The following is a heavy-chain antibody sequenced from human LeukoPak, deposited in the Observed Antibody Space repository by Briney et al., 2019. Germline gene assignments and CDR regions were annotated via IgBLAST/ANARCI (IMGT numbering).Heavy chain of an antibody. Sequence: GGSLRLSCAASGFTFSGSAMHWVRQASGKGLEWVGRIRSKANSYATAYAASVKGRFTISRDDSKNTAYLQMNSLKTEDTAVYYCIGLLRFFDYWGQGTLVTVSS. CDR3: IGLLRFFDY. D-gene: IGHD1-26*01. V-gene: IGHV3-73*01. CDR2: IRSKANSYAT. CDR1: GFTFSGSA. J-gene: IGHJ4*02.